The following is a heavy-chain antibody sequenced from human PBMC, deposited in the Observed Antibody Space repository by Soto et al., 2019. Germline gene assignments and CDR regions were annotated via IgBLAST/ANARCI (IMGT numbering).Heavy chain of an antibody. J-gene: IGHJ4*02. V-gene: IGHV3-33*01. D-gene: IGHD2-15*01. CDR2: IWYDGSNK. CDR3: ARDGYCSGGSCYSVPVFDY. Sequence: PGGSLRLSCAASGFTFSSYGMHWVRQAPGKGLEWVAVIWYDGSNKYYADSVKGRFTISRDNSKNTLYLQMNSLRAEDTAVYYWARDGYCSGGSCYSVPVFDYWGQGTLVTAPQ. CDR1: GFTFSSYG.